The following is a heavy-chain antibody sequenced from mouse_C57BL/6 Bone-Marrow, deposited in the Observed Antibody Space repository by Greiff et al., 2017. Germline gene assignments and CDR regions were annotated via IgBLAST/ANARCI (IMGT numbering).Heavy chain of an antibody. CDR3: ARDDDYDLFDY. D-gene: IGHD2-4*01. CDR2: ISDGGRYT. J-gene: IGHJ2*01. CDR1: GFTFSSYA. Sequence: EVKLVESGGGLVKPGGSLKLSCAASGFTFSSYAMSWVRQTPEKRLEWVATISDGGRYTYYPDNVKGRFTISRDNAKNNLYLQMSHLKSEDTAMYYGARDDDYDLFDYWGQGTTRTVSS. V-gene: IGHV5-4*01.